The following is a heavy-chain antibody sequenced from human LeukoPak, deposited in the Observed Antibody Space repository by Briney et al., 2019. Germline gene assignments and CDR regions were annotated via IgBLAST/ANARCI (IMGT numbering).Heavy chain of an antibody. J-gene: IGHJ3*02. CDR1: GFTFTTYW. V-gene: IGHV3-7*04. D-gene: IGHD4-17*01. CDR2: IKQDGTEK. Sequence: GGSLRLSCAASGFTFTTYWMSWVRQAPGKGLEWVANIKQDGTEKYYVDSVKGRFTISRDNAKNSLYLQMNSLRAEDTAVYYCARARHDYGDRDAFDIWGQGTMVTVSS. CDR3: ARARHDYGDRDAFDI.